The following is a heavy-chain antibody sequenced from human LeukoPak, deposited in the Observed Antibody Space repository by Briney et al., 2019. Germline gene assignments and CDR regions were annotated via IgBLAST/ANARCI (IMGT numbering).Heavy chain of an antibody. D-gene: IGHD2-15*01. J-gene: IGHJ4*02. CDR1: GFTFSSYA. CDR2: ISGSGGST. V-gene: IGHV3-23*01. CDR3: AKGSCSGGSCYYFDY. Sequence: GRSLRLSCAASGFTFSSYAMNWVRQAPGKGLEWVSAISGSGGSTYYADSVKGRFTISRDNSKNTLYLQMNSLRAEDTAVYYCAKGSCSGGSCYYFDYWGQGTLVTVSS.